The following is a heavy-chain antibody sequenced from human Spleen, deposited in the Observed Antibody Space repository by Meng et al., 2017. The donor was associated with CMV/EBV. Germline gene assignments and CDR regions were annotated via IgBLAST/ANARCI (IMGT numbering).Heavy chain of an antibody. D-gene: IGHD6-13*01. V-gene: IGHV3-15*01. CDR2: IKSKTDGGTT. CDR1: GFTFSTAW. J-gene: IGHJ4*02. CDR3: TTECSSSCDY. Sequence: CAASGFTFSTAWMSWVRQAPGKGLEWVGRIKSKTDGGTTDYAAPVKGRFTISRDDSKNTLYLQMNSLKTEDTAVYYCTTECSSSCDYWGQGTLVTVSS.